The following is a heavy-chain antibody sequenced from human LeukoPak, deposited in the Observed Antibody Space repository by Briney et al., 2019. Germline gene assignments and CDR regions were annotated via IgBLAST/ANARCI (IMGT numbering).Heavy chain of an antibody. V-gene: IGHV1-69*01. CDR1: GGTFSSYA. Sequence: ASVKVSCKASGGTFSSYAISWVRRAPGQGLEWMGGIXXIFGTANYAQKFQGRVTITADESTSTAYMELSSLRSEDTAVYYCASLPFYGSGSYPGSNDYWGQGTLVTVSS. CDR2: IXXIFGTA. J-gene: IGHJ4*02. CDR3: ASLPFYGSGSYPGSNDY. D-gene: IGHD3-10*01.